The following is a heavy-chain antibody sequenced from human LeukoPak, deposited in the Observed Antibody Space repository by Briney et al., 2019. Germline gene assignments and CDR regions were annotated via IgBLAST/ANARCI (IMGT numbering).Heavy chain of an antibody. CDR3: AKLRQWLGDY. D-gene: IGHD6-19*01. V-gene: IGHV3-23*01. Sequence: GGSLRLSCTASGFAFRNYAMSWVRQAPGKGLEWVSAISGSGGSTYYADSVKGRFTISRDNSKNTLYLQMNSLRAEDTAVYYCAKLRQWLGDYWGQGTLVTVSS. J-gene: IGHJ4*02. CDR2: ISGSGGST. CDR1: GFAFRNYA.